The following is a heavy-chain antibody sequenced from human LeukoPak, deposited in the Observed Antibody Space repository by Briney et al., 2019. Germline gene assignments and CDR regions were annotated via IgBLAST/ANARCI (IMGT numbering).Heavy chain of an antibody. J-gene: IGHJ4*02. CDR1: GYTFTSYD. CDR2: MNPNSGNT. CDR3: ARVYYYDSSGNYQYYFDY. Sequence: ASVKVSCKASGYTFTSYDINWVRQATGQGLEWMGWMNPNSGNTGYAQKFQGRVTITRNTSISTAYMELSSLRSEDTAVYYCARVYYYDSSGNYQYYFDYWGQGTLVTVSS. V-gene: IGHV1-8*03. D-gene: IGHD3-22*01.